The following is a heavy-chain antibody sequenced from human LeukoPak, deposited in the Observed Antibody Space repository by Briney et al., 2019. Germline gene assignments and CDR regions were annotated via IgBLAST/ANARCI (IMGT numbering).Heavy chain of an antibody. CDR1: GFTFNTHG. CDR3: AKNTAVQFLEPAF. CDR2: IWFDGSVK. Sequence: GGSLRLSCAASGFTFNTHGMHWVRQAPGKGLEWVAAIWFDGSVKHYSDAVKGRFTISRDNSLNTLYLQMNSLRVEDTAMYYCAKNTAVQFLEPAFWGQGTLVTVSS. J-gene: IGHJ4*02. D-gene: IGHD3-3*01. V-gene: IGHV3-33*06.